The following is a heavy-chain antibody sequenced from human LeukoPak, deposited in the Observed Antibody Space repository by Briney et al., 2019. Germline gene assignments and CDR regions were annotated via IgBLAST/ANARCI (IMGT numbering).Heavy chain of an antibody. CDR3: AKDFNDDFWKSFDF. J-gene: IGHJ4*02. CDR1: GFTFDDYA. CDR2: ISWNSGTI. V-gene: IGHV3-9*01. D-gene: IGHD3-3*01. Sequence: PGRSLRLSCAASGFTFDDYAMHWVRQAPGKGLEWVSGISWNSGTIGYADSVKGRFTISRDNGKNSLYLKMNSLRAEDTALYYRAKDFNDDFWKSFDFWGQGTLVTVSS.